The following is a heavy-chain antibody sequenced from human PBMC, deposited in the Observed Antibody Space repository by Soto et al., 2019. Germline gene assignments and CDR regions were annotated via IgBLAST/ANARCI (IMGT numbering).Heavy chain of an antibody. CDR3: ARHVDYYDSSGYYKRDAFDI. CDR2: IYPGDSDT. CDR1: GYSFTSYW. J-gene: IGHJ3*02. D-gene: IGHD3-22*01. Sequence: PGESLKISCKGSGYSFTSYWIGWVRQMPGKGLEWMGIIYPGDSDTRYSPSFQGQVTISADKSISTAYLQWSSLKASDTAMYYCARHVDYYDSSGYYKRDAFDIWCQGTMVTVS. V-gene: IGHV5-51*01.